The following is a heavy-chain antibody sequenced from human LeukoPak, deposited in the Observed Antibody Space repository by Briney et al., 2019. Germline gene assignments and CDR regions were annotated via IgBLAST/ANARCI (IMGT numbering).Heavy chain of an antibody. D-gene: IGHD2-2*01. Sequence: AGGSLRLSCAASGFTFSSYGMHWVRQAPGKGLEWVAVISYDGSNKYYADSVKGRFTISRDNSKNTLYLQMNSLRAEDTAVYYCAKGAIGYCSRWGQGTLVTVSS. V-gene: IGHV3-30*18. CDR2: ISYDGSNK. J-gene: IGHJ4*02. CDR3: AKGAIGYCSR. CDR1: GFTFSSYG.